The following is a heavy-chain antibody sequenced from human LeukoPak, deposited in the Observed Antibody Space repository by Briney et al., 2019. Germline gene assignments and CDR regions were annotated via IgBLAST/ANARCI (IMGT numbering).Heavy chain of an antibody. V-gene: IGHV1-2*02. CDR3: ARDGSGFGATFFDY. CDR2: INPNSGAT. Sequence: GASVKVSCKASGYTFTGYFMHWVRQAPGQGLEWMGWINPNSGATIYAQKFQGRVTMTRDTSISTAHMELSRLRSDDTAAYYCARDGSGFGATFFDYWGQGTLVIVSS. D-gene: IGHD3-10*01. CDR1: GYTFTGYF. J-gene: IGHJ4*02.